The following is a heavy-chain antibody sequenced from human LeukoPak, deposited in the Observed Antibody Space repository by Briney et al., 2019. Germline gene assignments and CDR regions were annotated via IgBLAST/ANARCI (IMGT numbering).Heavy chain of an antibody. CDR1: VWSISNYY. CDR3: ARGADCGSDCYSFDY. D-gene: IGHD2-21*02. CDR2: IYYSGST. V-gene: IGHV4-59*01. J-gene: IGHJ4*02. Sequence: SETLSLTCTVSVWSISNYYWSWIGQPPGKGLDGIGDIYYSGSTNYNPSLKSRVTISVDTSKNQFSLKLTSVTAADTAVYYCARGADCGSDCYSFDYWGQGTLVTVSS.